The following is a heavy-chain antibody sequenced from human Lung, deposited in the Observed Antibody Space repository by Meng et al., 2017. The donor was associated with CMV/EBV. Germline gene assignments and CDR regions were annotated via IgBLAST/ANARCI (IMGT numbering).Heavy chain of an antibody. J-gene: IGHJ4*02. CDR2: IKQDGSEK. CDR1: GFTFSTYW. CDR3: ASSFEY. Sequence: GGXLRLSCAASGFTFSTYWMNWVRQAPGKGLEWVANIKQDGSEKYYVGSVEGRFTISRDNAKNSLYLQMNSLRAEDTAVYYCASSFEYWGQGTLVTVSS. D-gene: IGHD3-10*01. V-gene: IGHV3-7*01.